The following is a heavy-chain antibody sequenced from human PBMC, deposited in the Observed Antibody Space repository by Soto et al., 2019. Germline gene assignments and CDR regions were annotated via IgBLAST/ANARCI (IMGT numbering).Heavy chain of an antibody. CDR1: GFTFSSYA. D-gene: IGHD6-13*01. V-gene: IGHV3-23*01. CDR2: ISGSGGST. CDR3: ARAPEYSSSWHNDY. Sequence: GGSLRLSCAASGFTFSSYAMSWVRQAPGKGLEWVSAISGSGGSTYYADSVKGRFTISRDNSKNTLYLQMNSLRAEDTAVYYCARAPEYSSSWHNDYWGQGTLVTVSS. J-gene: IGHJ4*02.